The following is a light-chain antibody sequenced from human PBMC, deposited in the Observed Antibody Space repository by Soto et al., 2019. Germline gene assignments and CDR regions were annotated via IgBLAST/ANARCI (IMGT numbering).Light chain of an antibody. CDR1: QSLVYKDGSTY. CDR3: MQGSHWPST. CDR2: KVS. Sequence: DVVMTQSPLSLPVTLGQPASISCRSSQSLVYKDGSTYLNWFQQRPGQSPRRLIYKVSNRDSGVPNRFSGSGSGTDFTLKISRVEADYIGVYYCMQGSHWPSTFGQGTKLEIK. V-gene: IGKV2-30*01. J-gene: IGKJ2*01.